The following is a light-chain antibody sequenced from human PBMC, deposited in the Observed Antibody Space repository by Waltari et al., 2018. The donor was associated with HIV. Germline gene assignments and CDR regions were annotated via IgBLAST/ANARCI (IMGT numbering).Light chain of an antibody. CDR3: QQYYNWPGT. CDR2: DAS. J-gene: IGKJ2*01. V-gene: IGKV3-15*01. CDR1: QSVHSN. Sequence: EIVMTQSPATLSVSPGERATLSCRASQSVHSNLAWYQQRPGQAPRLLIYDASTRATGIPARFSGSVYGTEFTLTIGSLQSEDFAVYFCQQYYNWPGTFGQGTNLEIK.